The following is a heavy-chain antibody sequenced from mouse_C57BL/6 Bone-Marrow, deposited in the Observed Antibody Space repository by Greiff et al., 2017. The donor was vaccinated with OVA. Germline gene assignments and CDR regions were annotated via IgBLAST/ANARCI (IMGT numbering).Heavy chain of an antibody. D-gene: IGHD2-3*01. CDR3: ARRDDGYYYFDD. Sequence: QVQLQQPGAELVKPGASVKMSCKASGYTFTSYWITWVKQRPGQGLEWIGDIYPGSGSTNYNEKFKSKATLTVDTSSSTAYMQLSSLTSEDSAVYYCARRDDGYYYFDDWGQGTTLTVSS. V-gene: IGHV1-55*01. CDR1: GYTFTSYW. CDR2: IYPGSGST. J-gene: IGHJ2*01.